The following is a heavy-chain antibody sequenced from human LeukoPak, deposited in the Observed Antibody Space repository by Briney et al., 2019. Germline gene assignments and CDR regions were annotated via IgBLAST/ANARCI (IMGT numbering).Heavy chain of an antibody. CDR2: MYYSGST. CDR1: GGSISSGDYY. D-gene: IGHD3-22*01. CDR3: ARPYYYDSRIDP. V-gene: IGHV4-30-4*01. Sequence: SETLSLTCTVSGGSISSGDYYWSWIRQPPGKGLEWIAYMYYSGSTYYNPSLKSRVTMSADTSKNQLSLKLSSVTAADTAAYYCARPYYYDSRIDPWGQGILVTVSS. J-gene: IGHJ5*02.